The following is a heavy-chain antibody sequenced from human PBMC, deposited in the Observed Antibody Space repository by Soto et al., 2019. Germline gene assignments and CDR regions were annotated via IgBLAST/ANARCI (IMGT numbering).Heavy chain of an antibody. Sequence: ETLSLTCTVSGGSISSSSYYWGWIRQPPGKGLEWIGSIYYSGSTYYNPSLKSRVTISVDTSKNQFSLKLSSVTAADTAVYYCATCITIFGVVTDYYMDVWGKGTTVTVSS. J-gene: IGHJ6*03. CDR2: IYYSGST. CDR3: ATCITIFGVVTDYYMDV. D-gene: IGHD3-3*01. V-gene: IGHV4-39*01. CDR1: GGSISSSSYY.